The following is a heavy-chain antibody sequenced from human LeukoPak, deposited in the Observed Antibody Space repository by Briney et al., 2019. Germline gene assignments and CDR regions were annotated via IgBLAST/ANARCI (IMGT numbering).Heavy chain of an antibody. CDR1: GYTFTGYY. D-gene: IGHD5-18*01. CDR3: ARDRKTAMDY. J-gene: IGHJ4*02. V-gene: IGHV1-2*02. Sequence: AASVKVSCKASGYTFTGYYMHWVRQAPGQGLEWMGWINPNSGGTNYAQKFQGRVTTTRDTSISTAYMELSRLRSDDTAVYYCARDRKTAMDYWGQGTLVTVSS. CDR2: INPNSGGT.